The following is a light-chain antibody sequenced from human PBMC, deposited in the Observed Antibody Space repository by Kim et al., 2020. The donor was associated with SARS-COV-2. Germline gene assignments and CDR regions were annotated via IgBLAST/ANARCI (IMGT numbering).Light chain of an antibody. CDR3: QVCGSSPGT. CDR2: GAS. V-gene: IGKV3-20*01. J-gene: IGKJ1*01. Sequence: EIVLTQSPGTLSLSPGERATLSCRASQSVTSSYLAWYQQKPGQAPRLLIYGASSRATGIPDRFSGSGSGTDFTLTISRLEPEDFAVYYCQVCGSSPGTFGQGTKVDIK. CDR1: QSVTSSY.